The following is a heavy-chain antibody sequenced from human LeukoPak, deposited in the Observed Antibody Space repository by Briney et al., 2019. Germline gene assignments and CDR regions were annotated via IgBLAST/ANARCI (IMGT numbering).Heavy chain of an antibody. V-gene: IGHV7-4-1*02. CDR3: ARSPRGGSYADY. CDR2: INTNTGNP. J-gene: IGHJ4*02. Sequence: ASVKVSCKASGYTFTSYAMNWVRQAPGQGLEWMGWINTNTGNPTYAQGFTGRFVVSLDTSVSTAYQQISSLKAEDTAVYYCARSPRGGSYADYWGQGTLVTVSS. D-gene: IGHD1-26*01. CDR1: GYTFTSYA.